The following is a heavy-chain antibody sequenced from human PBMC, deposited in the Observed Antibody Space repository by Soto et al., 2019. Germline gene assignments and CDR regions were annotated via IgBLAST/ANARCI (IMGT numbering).Heavy chain of an antibody. Sequence: SETLSLTCTVSGGSISSYYWSWIRQPPGKGLEWIGYIYYSGSTNYNPSLKSRVTISVDMSKNQFSLKLSSVTAADTAVYYCAREGYGGGYYYYYGMGVWGQGTTVTVSS. CDR1: GGSISSYY. J-gene: IGHJ6*02. CDR3: AREGYGGGYYYYYGMGV. V-gene: IGHV4-59*01. CDR2: IYYSGST. D-gene: IGHD5-12*01.